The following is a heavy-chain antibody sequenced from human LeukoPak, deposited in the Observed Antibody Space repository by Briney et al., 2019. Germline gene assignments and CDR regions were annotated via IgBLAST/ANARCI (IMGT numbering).Heavy chain of an antibody. Sequence: GGSLRLSCAASGFTFSSYGMHWVRQAPGKGLEWVAILSSDGSNRYYADSVKGRFTISRDNSKHTLYLQMNSLRAEDTALYYCARNDYYDSRTIDSWGQGTLVTVSS. CDR3: ARNDYYDSRTIDS. CDR2: LSSDGSNR. V-gene: IGHV3-30*03. CDR1: GFTFSSYG. D-gene: IGHD3-22*01. J-gene: IGHJ4*02.